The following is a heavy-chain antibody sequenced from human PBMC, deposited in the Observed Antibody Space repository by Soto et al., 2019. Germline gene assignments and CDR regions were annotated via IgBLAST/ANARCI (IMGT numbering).Heavy chain of an antibody. J-gene: IGHJ4*02. V-gene: IGHV1-69*02. Sequence: QVQLVYSGAEVKKPGSSVKVSCKASGGSVNNFTISWVRQAPGQGLEWMGRITPLLGMTNYAQTFQGRVTFTADKATNTAYMDVTSLRSDDTAVYYCARDASVGDWGQGTLVTVSS. CDR2: ITPLLGMT. CDR3: ARDASVGD. D-gene: IGHD4-17*01. CDR1: GGSVNNFT.